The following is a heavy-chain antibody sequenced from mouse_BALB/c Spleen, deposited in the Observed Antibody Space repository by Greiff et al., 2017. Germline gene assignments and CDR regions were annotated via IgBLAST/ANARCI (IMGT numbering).Heavy chain of an antibody. CDR3: ARDNRYYAMDY. Sequence: VQLQQSGPELVKPGASVKISCKASGYSFTGYYMHWVKQSHVKSLEWIGRINPYNGATSYNQNFKDKASLTVDKSSSTAYMELHSLTSEDSAVYYCARDNRYYAMDYWGQGTSVTVSS. D-gene: IGHD2-14*01. J-gene: IGHJ4*01. CDR2: INPYNGAT. CDR1: GYSFTGYY. V-gene: IGHV1-31*01.